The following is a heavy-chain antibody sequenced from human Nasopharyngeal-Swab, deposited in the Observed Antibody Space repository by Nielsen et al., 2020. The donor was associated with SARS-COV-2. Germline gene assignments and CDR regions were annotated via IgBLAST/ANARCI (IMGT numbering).Heavy chain of an antibody. J-gene: IGHJ4*02. CDR3: TKVSIDWGGYFDY. D-gene: IGHD3-9*01. V-gene: IGHV3-30*18. CDR2: ISYDGSDK. CDR1: GSTFSSNA. Sequence: GGSLRLSCAGSGSTFSSNAMYWVRQAPGKGLEWVAVISYDGSDKYYADSVKGRFTISRDNSENTLFLQMNSLRTEDTAVYYCTKVSIDWGGYFDYWGQGTLVTVSS.